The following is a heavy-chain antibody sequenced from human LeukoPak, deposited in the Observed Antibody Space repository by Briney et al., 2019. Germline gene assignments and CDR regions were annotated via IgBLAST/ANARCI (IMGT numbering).Heavy chain of an antibody. CDR1: GGSISSGGNY. J-gene: IGHJ1*01. V-gene: IGHV4-31*03. Sequence: PSQTLSLTCTVSGGSISSGGNYWTWIRQYPGKGLEWIGYIYNSGSTYCNPSLKSRVTISVDTSKNQFSLKLRSVTAADTAVYYCARVVGTHFQHWGQGTLVTVSS. CDR3: ARVVGTHFQH. D-gene: IGHD1-26*01. CDR2: IYNSGST.